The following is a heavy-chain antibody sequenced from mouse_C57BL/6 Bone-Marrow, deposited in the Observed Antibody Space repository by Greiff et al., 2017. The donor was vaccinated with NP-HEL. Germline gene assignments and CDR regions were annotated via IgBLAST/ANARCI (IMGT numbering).Heavy chain of an antibody. V-gene: IGHV1-19*01. CDR2: INPYNGGT. D-gene: IGHD1-2*01. CDR3: ARVRLLRLDV. CDR1: GYTFTDYY. Sequence: EVQLQQSGPVLVKPGASVKMSCKASGYTFTDYYMNWVKQSHGKSLEWIGVINPYNGGTSYNQKFKGKATLTVDKSSSTAYMELNSLTSEDSAFYYCARVRLLRLDVWGTGTTVTVTS. J-gene: IGHJ1*03.